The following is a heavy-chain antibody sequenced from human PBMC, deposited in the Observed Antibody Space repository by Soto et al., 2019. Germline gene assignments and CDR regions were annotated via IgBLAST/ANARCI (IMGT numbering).Heavy chain of an antibody. D-gene: IGHD2-21*01. CDR3: AKDGEAGGYYYYGMDV. V-gene: IGHV3-30*18. CDR2: ISYDGSNK. CDR1: GFTFSSYG. J-gene: IGHJ6*02. Sequence: QVQLVESGGGVVQPGRSLRLSCAASGFTFSSYGMHWVRQAPGKGLEWVAVISYDGSNKYYADSVKGRFTISRDNSKNTLYLQMNSLRAEDTAVYYWAKDGEAGGYYYYGMDVWGQGTTVTVSS.